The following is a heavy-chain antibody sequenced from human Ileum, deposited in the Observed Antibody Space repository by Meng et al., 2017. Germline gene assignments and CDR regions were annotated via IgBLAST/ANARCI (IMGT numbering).Heavy chain of an antibody. Sequence: ASVKVSCKASGYTFTNYDVSWVRQAPGQGLEWMESISGYNGNTNCIQKFQGRVTMTRDTSTSTAYMELRSLTSDDTAMYYCARHHNILDYWGQGTLVTVSS. CDR3: ARHHNILDY. D-gene: IGHD2/OR15-2a*01. CDR2: ISGYNGNT. J-gene: IGHJ4*02. V-gene: IGHV1-18*01. CDR1: GYTFTNYD.